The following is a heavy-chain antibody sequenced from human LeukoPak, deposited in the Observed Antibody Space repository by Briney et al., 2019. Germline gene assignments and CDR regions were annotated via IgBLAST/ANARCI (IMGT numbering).Heavy chain of an antibody. D-gene: IGHD4-17*01. J-gene: IGHJ4*02. CDR1: GGSVSSSNYF. Sequence: SETLSLTCTVSGGSVSSSNYFCSWIRQPPGQGLEWIGNIYNIGDTNHNPSLKSRVTISVDTSKNQFSLKLSSVTAADTAVYYCAREGYGDPHFFDYWGQGTLVTVSS. V-gene: IGHV4-61*01. CDR2: IYNIGDT. CDR3: AREGYGDPHFFDY.